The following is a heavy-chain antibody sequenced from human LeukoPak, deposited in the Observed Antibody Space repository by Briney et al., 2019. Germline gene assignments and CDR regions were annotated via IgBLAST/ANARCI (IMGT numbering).Heavy chain of an antibody. Sequence: ASVKVSCKASGYTFTGYYMHWVRQAPGQGLEWMGWINLNSGGTNYAQKFQGRVTMTRDTSISTAYMELSRLRSDDTAVYYCARDVPTTVTTYVQYYFDYWGQGTLVTVSS. J-gene: IGHJ4*02. CDR2: INLNSGGT. D-gene: IGHD4-17*01. CDR3: ARDVPTTVTTYVQYYFDY. CDR1: GYTFTGYY. V-gene: IGHV1-2*02.